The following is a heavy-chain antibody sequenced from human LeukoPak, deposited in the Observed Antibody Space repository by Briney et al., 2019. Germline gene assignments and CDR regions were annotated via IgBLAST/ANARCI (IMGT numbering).Heavy chain of an antibody. J-gene: IGHJ4*02. CDR2: ISGSGGST. D-gene: IGHD3-22*01. V-gene: IGHV3-23*01. CDR3: AKRHYYYDSSGYQGGFDY. Sequence: GGSLRLSCAASGFTFSSYAMSWVRQAPGKGLEWVSAISGSGGSTYYADSVKGRFTISRDNSKNTLYLQMNSLRAEDTAVYYCAKRHYYYDSSGYQGGFDYWGQGTLVTVSS. CDR1: GFTFSSYA.